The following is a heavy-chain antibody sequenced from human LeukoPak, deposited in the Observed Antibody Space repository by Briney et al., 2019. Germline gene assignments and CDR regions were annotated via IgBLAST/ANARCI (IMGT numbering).Heavy chain of an antibody. CDR3: AVGRPRNTTRLDDGYDF. CDR2: VSTSGRT. J-gene: IGHJ3*01. CDR1: GGSITTYY. D-gene: IGHD1-1*01. Sequence: SETLSLTCTVSGGSITTYYWSWIRQPAGKGLEWIGRVSTSGRTSYNPSLKSRLTMSADTSKKQFSLILNSVTAADTAVYYCAVGRPRNTTRLDDGYDFWGQGTMVTVSS. V-gene: IGHV4-4*07.